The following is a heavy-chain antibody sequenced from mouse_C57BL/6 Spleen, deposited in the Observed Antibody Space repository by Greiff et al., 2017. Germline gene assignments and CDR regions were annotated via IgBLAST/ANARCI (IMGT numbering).Heavy chain of an antibody. D-gene: IGHD1-1*01. CDR2: IDPETGGT. Sequence: VQLQQSGAELVRPGASVTLSCKASGYTFTDYEMHWVKQTPVHGLEWIGAIDPETGGTAYNQKFKGKAILTADKSSSTAYMELRSLTSEDSAVYYCTRRGIFITTVVAHLDDWGQGTTLTVSA. J-gene: IGHJ2*01. CDR3: TRRGIFITTVVAHLDD. V-gene: IGHV1-15*01. CDR1: GYTFTDYE.